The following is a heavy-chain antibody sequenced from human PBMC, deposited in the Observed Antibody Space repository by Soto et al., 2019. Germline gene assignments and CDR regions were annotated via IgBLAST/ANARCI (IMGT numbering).Heavy chain of an antibody. D-gene: IGHD2-2*01. CDR1: GFTFNNYA. V-gene: IGHV3-23*01. J-gene: IGHJ4*02. CDR3: AKRSLGTSSPPHFDY. CDR2: IGDSGRST. Sequence: HPGGSLRLSCAASGFTFNNYAMTWVRQAPGKGLEWVSAIGDSGRSTYYIDSVKGRFTISRDNSRNTVYLQMNSLRAEDTAVYYCAKRSLGTSSPPHFDYWGQGTLVTVSS.